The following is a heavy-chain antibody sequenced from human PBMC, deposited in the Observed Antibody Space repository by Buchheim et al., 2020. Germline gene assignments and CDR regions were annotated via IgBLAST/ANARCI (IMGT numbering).Heavy chain of an antibody. V-gene: IGHV3-30*18. CDR3: AKDQIDVLRFLEWLGPYYYYGMDV. Sequence: QVQLVESGGGVVQPGRSLRLSCAASGFTFSSYGMHWVRQAPGKGLEWVAVISYDGSNKYYADCVKGRFTISRDNSKNTLYLQMNSLRAEDTAVYYCAKDQIDVLRFLEWLGPYYYYGMDVWGQGTT. CDR2: ISYDGSNK. J-gene: IGHJ6*02. CDR1: GFTFSSYG. D-gene: IGHD3-3*01.